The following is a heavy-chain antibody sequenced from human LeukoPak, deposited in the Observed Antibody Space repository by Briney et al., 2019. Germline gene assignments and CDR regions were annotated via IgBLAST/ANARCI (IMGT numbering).Heavy chain of an antibody. D-gene: IGHD2-15*01. CDR3: ARDGGRRGWFES. CDR1: GFTFSSYE. J-gene: IGHJ5*01. CDR2: ISSSGSII. Sequence: GGSLRLSCAASGFTFSSYEMNWVRQAPGMGLEWVSYISSSGSIIYYADSLKGRFTISRDNAKNSLYLQMNSLRAEDTAVYYCARDGGRRGWFESWGQGTLVTVSS. V-gene: IGHV3-48*03.